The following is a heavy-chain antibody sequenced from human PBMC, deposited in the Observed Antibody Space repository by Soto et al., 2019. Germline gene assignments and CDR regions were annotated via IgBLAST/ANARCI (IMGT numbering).Heavy chain of an antibody. CDR2: ISAYNGNT. D-gene: IGHD6-6*01. CDR1: GYTFTSYG. J-gene: IGHJ5*02. V-gene: IGHV1-18*01. CDR3: ARVGTYIAARGWFDP. Sequence: ASVKVSCKASGYTFTSYGISWVRQAPGQGLEWMGWISAYNGNTNYAQKLQGRVTMTTDTSTSTAYMELRSLRSDDTAVYYCARVGTYIAARGWFDPWGQGTLVTVSS.